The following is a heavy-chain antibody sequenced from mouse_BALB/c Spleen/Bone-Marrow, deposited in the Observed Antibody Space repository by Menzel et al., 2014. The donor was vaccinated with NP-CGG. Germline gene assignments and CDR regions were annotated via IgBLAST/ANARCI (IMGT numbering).Heavy chain of an antibody. CDR3: ARESIYYYGSTLDY. CDR1: GYTFTDYA. J-gene: IGHJ2*01. CDR2: ISTYYGDA. V-gene: IGHV1S137*01. D-gene: IGHD1-1*01. Sequence: QVQLKESGAELVRPGVSVKISCKGSGYTFTDYAMHWVKQSHAKSLEWIGVISTYYGDANYNQKFKGKATMTVDKSSSTAYMELARLTSEDSAIYYCARESIYYYGSTLDYWGQGTTLTVSS.